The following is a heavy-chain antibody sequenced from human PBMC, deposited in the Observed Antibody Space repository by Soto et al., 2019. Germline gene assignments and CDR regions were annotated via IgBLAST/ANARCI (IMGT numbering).Heavy chain of an antibody. CDR2: ISGSGAST. D-gene: IGHD6-13*01. J-gene: IGHJ4*01. CDR3: AKAPLGQQVCSFDC. Sequence: QLLESGGGVVQPGGSLRLSCAASGFTFSNYVMSWVRQAPGKGLEWVSAISGSGASTFFADSVMGRFTISSDNSKTTLYLQMISLRVDDSAIYDCAKAPLGQQVCSFDCCGHGTLVTVSS. V-gene: IGHV3-23*01. CDR1: GFTFSNYV.